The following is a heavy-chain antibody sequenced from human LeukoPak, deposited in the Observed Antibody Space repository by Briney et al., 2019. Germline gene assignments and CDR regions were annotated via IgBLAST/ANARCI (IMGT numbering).Heavy chain of an antibody. Sequence: GGSLRLSCAASGFTFSSYAMSWVRQAPGKGLEWVSAISGSGGSTYYADSVKGRFTISRDNSKNTLYLQMNSLRAEDTAVDYFAKSAVAGTDAFDIWGQGTMVTVSS. CDR2: ISGSGGST. J-gene: IGHJ3*02. CDR1: GFTFSSYA. CDR3: AKSAVAGTDAFDI. D-gene: IGHD6-19*01. V-gene: IGHV3-23*01.